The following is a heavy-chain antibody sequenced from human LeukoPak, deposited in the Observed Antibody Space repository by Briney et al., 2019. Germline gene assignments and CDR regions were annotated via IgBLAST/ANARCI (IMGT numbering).Heavy chain of an antibody. CDR3: ASLKYCSSTSCLALDY. CDR2: INSDGSST. D-gene: IGHD2-2*01. V-gene: IGHV3-74*01. J-gene: IGHJ4*02. CDR1: GFTFSSYW. Sequence: GGSLRLSCAASGFTFSSYWMHWVRQAPGKGLVWVSRINSDGSSTSYADSVKGRFTISRDNAKNSLYLQMNSLRAEDTAVYYCASLKYCSSTSCLALDYWGQGTLVTVSS.